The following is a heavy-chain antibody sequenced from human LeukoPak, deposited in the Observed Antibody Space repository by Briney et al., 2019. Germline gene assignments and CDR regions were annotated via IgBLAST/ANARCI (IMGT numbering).Heavy chain of an antibody. D-gene: IGHD2-2*01. V-gene: IGHV4-59*11. CDR2: IYYSGST. Sequence: SETLSLSCTVSGGSISSHYWSWIRQPPGKGLEWIGCIYYSGSTNYNPSLKSRITISVDTSKNQFSLKLSSVTAADTAVYYCARDRVPAALHFDYWGQGTLVTVSS. CDR1: GGSISSHY. CDR3: ARDRVPAALHFDY. J-gene: IGHJ4*02.